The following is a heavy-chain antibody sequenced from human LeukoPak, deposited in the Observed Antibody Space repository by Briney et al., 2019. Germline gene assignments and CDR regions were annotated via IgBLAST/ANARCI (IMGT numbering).Heavy chain of an antibody. V-gene: IGHV4-39*01. CDR1: GGSISVSDYY. CDR3: ARHRAHSDYIDY. CDR2: VYYNGDT. D-gene: IGHD3-10*01. J-gene: IGHJ4*02. Sequence: MASETLSLTCTVSGGSISVSDYYWGWIRQPPGKGLEWIGSVYYNGDTYYNPSLRSRVTTSIDTSKNQFSLRLSSVTAADTTVYYCARHRAHSDYIDYWGQGTLVTVSS.